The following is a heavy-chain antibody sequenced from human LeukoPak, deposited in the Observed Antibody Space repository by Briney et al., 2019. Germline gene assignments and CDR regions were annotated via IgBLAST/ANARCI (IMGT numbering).Heavy chain of an antibody. V-gene: IGHV3-30*18. CDR2: ISYDGSNK. J-gene: IGHJ2*01. Sequence: GGSLRLSCAASGFTFSNAWMSWVRQAPGKGLEWVAVISYDGSNKYYADSVKGRFTISRDNSKNTLYLQMNSLRAEDTAVYYCAKEGRWYFDLWGRGTLVTVSS. D-gene: IGHD3-10*01. CDR1: GFTFSNAW. CDR3: AKEGRWYFDL.